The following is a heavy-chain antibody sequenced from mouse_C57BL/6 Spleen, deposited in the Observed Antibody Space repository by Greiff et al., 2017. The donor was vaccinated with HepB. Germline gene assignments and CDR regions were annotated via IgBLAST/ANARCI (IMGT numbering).Heavy chain of an antibody. CDR3: AAGSTMVTTDAY. D-gene: IGHD2-2*01. Sequence: VQLQQPGAELVRPGTSVKLSCKASGYTFTSYWMHWVKQRPGQGLEWIGVIDPSDSYTNYNQKFKGKATLTVDTSSSTAYMQLSSLTSEDSAVYYCAAGSTMVTTDAYWGQGTLVTVSA. J-gene: IGHJ3*01. CDR1: GYTFTSYW. V-gene: IGHV1-59*01. CDR2: IDPSDSYT.